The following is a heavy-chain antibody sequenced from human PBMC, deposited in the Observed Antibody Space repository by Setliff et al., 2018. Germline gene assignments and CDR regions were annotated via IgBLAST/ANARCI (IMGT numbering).Heavy chain of an antibody. J-gene: IGHJ4*02. Sequence: PSETLSLTCGVHDGSFSGYYWSWIRQPPGKGLEWSGEINHSGSTNYNPSLKSRVTISADTSKNQFSLKLKSVTAADTAVYYCTRNFLGWLARFWGRGTLVTVSS. CDR1: DGSFSGYY. CDR2: INHSGST. V-gene: IGHV4-34*01. D-gene: IGHD6-19*01. CDR3: TRNFLGWLARF.